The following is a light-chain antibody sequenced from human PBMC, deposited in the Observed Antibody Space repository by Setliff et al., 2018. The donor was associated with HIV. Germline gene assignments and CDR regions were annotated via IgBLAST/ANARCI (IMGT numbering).Light chain of an antibody. CDR2: DVT. CDR3: CSYAGTYTYL. V-gene: IGLV2-11*01. Sequence: QSALTQPRSVSGSPGQSVTFSCTGSSSDIGAYNYVSWYQQHPGKAPKLIIYDVTKRPSGVPDRFSGSKSGDTASLTISGLQSEDEADYYCCSYAGTYTYLFGTGPSHRP. CDR1: SSDIGAYNY. J-gene: IGLJ1*01.